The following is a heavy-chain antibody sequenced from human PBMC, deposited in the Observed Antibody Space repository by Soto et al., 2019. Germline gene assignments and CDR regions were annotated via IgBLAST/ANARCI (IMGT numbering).Heavy chain of an antibody. CDR1: GFTFGDYA. CDR2: IRSKRYGGTT. V-gene: IGHV3-49*03. J-gene: IGHJ6*02. D-gene: IGHD3-9*01. CDR3: TRPRAPYYDVLTAYYYYYYMDV. Sequence: GGSLRLSCTASGFTFGDYAMSWFRQAPGKGLEWVGFIRSKRYGGTTEYAASVKGRFTISRDDSESIAYLQMNSLKIEDTAVYYCTRPRAPYYDVLTAYYYYYYMDVWGHGTTVTVS.